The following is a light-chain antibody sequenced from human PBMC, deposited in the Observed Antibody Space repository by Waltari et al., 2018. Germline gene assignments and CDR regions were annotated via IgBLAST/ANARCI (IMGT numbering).Light chain of an antibody. J-gene: IGLJ3*02. Sequence: QLVLTQSPSASASLGASVKLTCTLSSGHSTNVHAWLQKRPEKGPRFVMKVNSDGSHSKGDEIPDRFSGSSSGAERYLTISSLQSEDEADYYCQTGGHGTWVFGGGTKLTVL. V-gene: IGLV4-69*01. CDR3: QTGGHGTWV. CDR2: VNSDGSH. CDR1: SGHSTNV.